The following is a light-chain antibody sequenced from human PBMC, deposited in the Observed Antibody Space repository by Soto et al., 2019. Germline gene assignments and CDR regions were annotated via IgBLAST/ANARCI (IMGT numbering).Light chain of an antibody. CDR1: QGISNF. CDR3: QKYNSAPQT. Sequence: DIQMTQSPSSLSASVGDRVTITCRANQGISNFLAWYQQKPGQVPKLPMYAASTLHSGVPSRFSGSRSGTDFTLTISSLQPEDVATYYCQKYNSAPQTFGQGTKVEIK. CDR2: AAS. J-gene: IGKJ1*01. V-gene: IGKV1-27*01.